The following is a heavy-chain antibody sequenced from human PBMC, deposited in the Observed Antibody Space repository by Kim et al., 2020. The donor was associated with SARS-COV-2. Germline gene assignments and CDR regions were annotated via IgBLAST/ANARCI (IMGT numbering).Heavy chain of an antibody. J-gene: IGHJ4*02. V-gene: IGHV3-48*04. CDR2: TI. CDR3: ARGVGGNFDY. Sequence: TIYDANSVKGRFTISRDNAKNSLYLQMNSLRAEDTAVYYCARGVGGNFDYWGQGTLVTVSS. D-gene: IGHD1-26*01.